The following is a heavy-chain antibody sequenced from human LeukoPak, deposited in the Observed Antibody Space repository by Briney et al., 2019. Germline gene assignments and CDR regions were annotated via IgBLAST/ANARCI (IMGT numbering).Heavy chain of an antibody. CDR2: IYSGGST. Sequence: GGSLRLSCAASGFTVSSNYMSWVRQAPGKGLEWVSVIYSGGSTYYADSVKGRFTISGDNSKNTLYLQMNSLRAEDTAVYYCARDMYDAFDIWGQGTMVTVSS. D-gene: IGHD2-15*01. CDR1: GFTVSSNY. J-gene: IGHJ3*02. CDR3: ARDMYDAFDI. V-gene: IGHV3-66*02.